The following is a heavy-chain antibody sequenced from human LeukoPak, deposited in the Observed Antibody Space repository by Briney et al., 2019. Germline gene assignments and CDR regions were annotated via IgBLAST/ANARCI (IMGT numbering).Heavy chain of an antibody. Sequence: SQTLSLTCAISGDSVSNNSAAWNWIRQSPSRGLEWLGRTYYRSKWFNDYAVSVNSRITINPDTSKNQFSLQLNSVTPKDTAVYYCARSFDYVWGSYRLMLNAFDIWGQGTMVTVSS. J-gene: IGHJ3*02. V-gene: IGHV6-1*01. D-gene: IGHD3-16*02. CDR3: ARSFDYVWGSYRLMLNAFDI. CDR1: GDSVSNNSAA. CDR2: TYYRSKWFN.